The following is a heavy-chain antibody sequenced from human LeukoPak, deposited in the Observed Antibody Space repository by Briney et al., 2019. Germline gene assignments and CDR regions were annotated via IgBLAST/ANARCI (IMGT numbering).Heavy chain of an antibody. V-gene: IGHV3-21*01. CDR3: ARAPGRFLQDYYMDV. J-gene: IGHJ6*03. CDR1: GFTFSSYS. Sequence: SGGSLRLSCGASGFTFSSYSMNWVRQAPGKGLEWVSSISSSSSYIYYADSVKGRFTISRDNAKNSLYLQMNSLRAEDTAVYYCARAPGRFLQDYYMDVWGKGTTVTVSS. CDR2: ISSSSSYI. D-gene: IGHD3-3*01.